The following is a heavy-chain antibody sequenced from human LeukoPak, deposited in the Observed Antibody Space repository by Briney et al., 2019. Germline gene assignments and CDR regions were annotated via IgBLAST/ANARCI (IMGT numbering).Heavy chain of an antibody. CDR3: AKDLNYGDLLDY. Sequence: GGSLRLSCTASGFTFSDYAMHWVRQAPGKGLEWVAFIRNDGRNKRYADSVKGRFTISRDNSKNTLYLQMNTLRAEDTALYYCAKDLNYGDLLDYWGQGTLVTVSS. V-gene: IGHV3-30*02. D-gene: IGHD4-17*01. CDR1: GFTFSDYA. J-gene: IGHJ4*02. CDR2: IRNDGRNK.